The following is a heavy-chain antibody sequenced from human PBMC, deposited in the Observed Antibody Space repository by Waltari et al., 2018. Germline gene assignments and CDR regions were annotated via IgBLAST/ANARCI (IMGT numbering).Heavy chain of an antibody. J-gene: IGHJ5*02. Sequence: QLQLQESGSGLVKPSQTMSLTCSVSGGAISSAGYSWSWIRQPPGQRLEWIGYIHHSGGAFYHPSLPTRVTMWGDRSKIQLSLKLTAVTAADTAVYYCACLKKLDDGGFHYAGWFDPWGQGALVTVSS. D-gene: IGHD3-16*01. CDR1: GGAISSAGYS. V-gene: IGHV4-30-2*01. CDR3: ACLKKLDDGGFHYAGWFDP. CDR2: IHHSGGA.